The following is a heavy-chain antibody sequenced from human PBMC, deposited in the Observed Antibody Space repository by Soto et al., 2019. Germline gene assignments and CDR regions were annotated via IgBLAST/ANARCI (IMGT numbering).Heavy chain of an antibody. D-gene: IGHD2-2*01. Sequence: GGSLRLSNAASGFTFSSYAMSWVRQDPGKGLEWVSAITGSGDDTYYADSVKGRFTISRDNSKNMLYLQMNSLGAEDTAVYFCPKGSAASRPYYFDYWGQGVLVTVSS. CDR2: ITGSGDDT. J-gene: IGHJ4*02. CDR3: PKGSAASRPYYFDY. V-gene: IGHV3-23*01. CDR1: GFTFSSYA.